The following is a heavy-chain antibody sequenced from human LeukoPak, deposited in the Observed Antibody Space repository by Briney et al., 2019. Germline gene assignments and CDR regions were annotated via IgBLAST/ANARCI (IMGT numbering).Heavy chain of an antibody. V-gene: IGHV3-7*05. CDR2: IKQDGTEK. D-gene: IGHD2-15*01. CDR3: ARVSCAGGSCYSDY. Sequence: PGGPLRLSCAASGFTFSSSWMNWVRQAPGKGLGWVANIKQDGTEKYYVDSVKGRFTISRDNAKNSLYLQVNSLRAEDTAVYYCARVSCAGGSCYSDYWGQGTLLTVFS. CDR1: GFTFSSSW. J-gene: IGHJ4*02.